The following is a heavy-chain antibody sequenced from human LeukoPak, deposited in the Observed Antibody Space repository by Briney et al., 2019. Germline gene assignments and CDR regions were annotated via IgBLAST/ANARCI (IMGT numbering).Heavy chain of an antibody. J-gene: IGHJ4*02. Sequence: GGSLRLSCAASGFTFSNYSINWVRQAPGKGLEWVSSISSSSTYIYYADSVKGRFTISRDNAKNSLFLQMSSLRAEDTAVYYCAGQVGATWWGQGTLVTVSS. V-gene: IGHV3-21*01. CDR1: GFTFSNYS. D-gene: IGHD1-26*01. CDR2: ISSSSTYI. CDR3: AGQVGATW.